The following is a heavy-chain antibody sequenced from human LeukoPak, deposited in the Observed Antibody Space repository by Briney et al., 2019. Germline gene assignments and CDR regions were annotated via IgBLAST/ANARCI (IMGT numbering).Heavy chain of an antibody. Sequence: SETLSLTCSVSGGSVSSGSYYWSWIRQPPGKGLEWIGYIYYSGSTNYNPSLKSRVTISVDTSKNQLFLKLSSVTAADTAVYYCASGPGYSYGYFDYWGQGTLVTVSS. D-gene: IGHD5-18*01. CDR1: GGSVSSGSYY. CDR3: ASGPGYSYGYFDY. J-gene: IGHJ4*02. CDR2: IYYSGST. V-gene: IGHV4-61*01.